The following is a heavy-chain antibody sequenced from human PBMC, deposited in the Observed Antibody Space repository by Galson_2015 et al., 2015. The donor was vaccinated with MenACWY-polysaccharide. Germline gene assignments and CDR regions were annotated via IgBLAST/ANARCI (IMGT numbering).Heavy chain of an antibody. CDR1: GFTFSSYA. Sequence: SLRLSCAASGFTFSSYAMNWVRQAPGKGLEWVSAISDSGGSTYYADSVKGRFSISRDKSKNTLYLQMNCLRAEDTAVYYCAKEDARDFTYGYFDYWGQGTLVTVSS. CDR3: AKEDARDFTYGYFDY. CDR2: ISDSGGST. D-gene: IGHD3-10*01. V-gene: IGHV3-23*01. J-gene: IGHJ4*02.